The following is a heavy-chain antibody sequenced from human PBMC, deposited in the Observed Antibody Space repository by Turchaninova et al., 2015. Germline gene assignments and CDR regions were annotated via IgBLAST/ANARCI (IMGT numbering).Heavy chain of an antibody. Sequence: EVQLVESGGGLVKPGGSLRLSCAASGFPFSRHTMNWARQAPGEGVGWVSVIGGDGMNMLHADSVKGLFPGSRDNAKNPLYLQMNSLRADDPAVYYCSRYQPFSSFDFWGQGTLVTVSS. CDR1: GFPFSRHT. V-gene: IGHV3-21*02. CDR2: IGGDGMNM. J-gene: IGHJ4*02. D-gene: IGHD6-19*01. CDR3: SRYQPFSSFDF.